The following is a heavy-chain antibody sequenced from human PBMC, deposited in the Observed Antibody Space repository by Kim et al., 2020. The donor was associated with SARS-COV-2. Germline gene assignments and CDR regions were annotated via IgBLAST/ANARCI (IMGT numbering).Heavy chain of an antibody. V-gene: IGHV1-46*01. CDR3: AREGPNTYYFDY. CDR1: GYTFTSYH. J-gene: IGHJ4*02. CDR2: INASGRSA. Sequence: ASVKVSCKASGYTFTSYHMHWVRQAPGQGHEWMGFINASGRSASYPQKFQGRVTMTRDTSTSTVYMELSSLRSEDTAVYYCAREGPNTYYFDYWGQGTLVTVSS. D-gene: IGHD3-16*01.